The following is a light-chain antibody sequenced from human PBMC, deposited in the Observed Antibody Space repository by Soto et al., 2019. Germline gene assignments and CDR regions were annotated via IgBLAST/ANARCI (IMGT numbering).Light chain of an antibody. Sequence: EIVMTQSPATLSLSPGERAALSCRASQSINSELAWYQQKPGQPPRLLIYGASTRANVVPASFTGSESGSEFTLTISGLQSEDFAVYYCQQGHNWPLTFGQGTRLEI. CDR3: QQGHNWPLT. CDR1: QSINSE. V-gene: IGKV3-15*01. J-gene: IGKJ2*01. CDR2: GAS.